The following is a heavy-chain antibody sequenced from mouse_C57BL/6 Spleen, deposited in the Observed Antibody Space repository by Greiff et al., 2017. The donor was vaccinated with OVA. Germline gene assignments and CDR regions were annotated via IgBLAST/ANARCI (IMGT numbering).Heavy chain of an antibody. Sequence: EVKLVESGGGLVKPGGSLKLSCAASGFTFSDYGMHWVRQAPEKGLEWVAYISSGSSTIYYADTVKGRFTISRDNAKNTLFLQMTSLRSEDTAMYYCARRNYSNYLYYFDYWGQGTTLTVSS. CDR2: ISSGSSTI. D-gene: IGHD2-5*01. J-gene: IGHJ2*01. V-gene: IGHV5-17*01. CDR3: ARRNYSNYLYYFDY. CDR1: GFTFSDYG.